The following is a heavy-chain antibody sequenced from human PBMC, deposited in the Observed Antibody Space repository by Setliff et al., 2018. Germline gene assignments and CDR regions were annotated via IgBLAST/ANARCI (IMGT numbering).Heavy chain of an antibody. CDR1: GGSFSGYY. CDR3: ASWGTVTLFDY. J-gene: IGHJ4*02. V-gene: IGHV4-34*01. Sequence: SETLSLTCAFYGGSFSGYYWSWIRQPPGKGLEWIGEINHSGSTNYNPSLKSRVTISVDTSKNQFSLKLSSVTAADTAVYYCASWGTVTLFDYWGQGTLVTVSS. CDR2: INHSGST. D-gene: IGHD4-4*01.